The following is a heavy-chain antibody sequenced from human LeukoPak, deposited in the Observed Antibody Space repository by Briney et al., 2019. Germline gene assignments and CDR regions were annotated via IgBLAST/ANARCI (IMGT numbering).Heavy chain of an antibody. V-gene: IGHV4-34*01. J-gene: IGHJ4*02. CDR1: RGSFSGYY. CDR2: INHSGST. CDR3: ARDKTGVVDY. D-gene: IGHD7-27*01. Sequence: SETLSLTCAVYRGSFSGYYWSWIRQPPGKGLEWIGEINHSGSTNYNPSLKSRVTISVDTSKNQFSLKLSSVTAADTAVYCCARDKTGVVDYWGQGTLVTVSS.